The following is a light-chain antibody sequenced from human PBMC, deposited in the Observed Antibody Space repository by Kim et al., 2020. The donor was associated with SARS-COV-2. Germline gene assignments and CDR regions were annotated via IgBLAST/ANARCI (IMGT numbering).Light chain of an antibody. CDR3: AAWDDSLNVV. Sequence: PGQTVTISCSGSSSNIGSNTVNWYQHLPGTAPKLLIYNNDQRPSGVPDRFSGSKSGSAGSLAISGLQSDDEADYFCAAWDDSLNVVFGGGTKVTVL. V-gene: IGLV1-44*01. CDR2: NND. J-gene: IGLJ2*01. CDR1: SSNIGSNT.